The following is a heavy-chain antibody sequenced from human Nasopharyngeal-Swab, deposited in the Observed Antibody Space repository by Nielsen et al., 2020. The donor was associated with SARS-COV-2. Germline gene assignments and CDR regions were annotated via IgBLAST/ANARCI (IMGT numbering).Heavy chain of an antibody. CDR2: INHSGST. CDR1: GGSFSGYY. CDR3: ARAGRVGDAYTGLDV. D-gene: IGHD5-24*01. J-gene: IGHJ6*02. Sequence: SETLSLTCAVYGGSFSGYYWSWIRQPPGKGLEWIGEINHSGSTNYNPSLKSRVTISVDTSKNQFSLKLSSLTAADTPVYYCARAGRVGDAYTGLDVWGQGTTVTVSS. V-gene: IGHV4-34*01.